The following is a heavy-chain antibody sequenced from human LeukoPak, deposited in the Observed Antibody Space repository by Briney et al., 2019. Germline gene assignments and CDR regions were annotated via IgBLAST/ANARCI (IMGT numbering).Heavy chain of an antibody. CDR3: TREWSAYCGGDCYQPPVFDP. V-gene: IGHV3-49*04. Sequence: GGSLRLSCAASGFTFSSYSMNWVRQAPGKGLEWVGFIRSKAYGGTTEYAASVKGRFTISRDDSKSIAYLQMNSLKTEDTAVYYCTREWSAYCGGDCYQPPVFDPWGQGTLVTVSS. CDR2: IRSKAYGGTT. CDR1: GFTFSSYS. D-gene: IGHD2-21*02. J-gene: IGHJ5*02.